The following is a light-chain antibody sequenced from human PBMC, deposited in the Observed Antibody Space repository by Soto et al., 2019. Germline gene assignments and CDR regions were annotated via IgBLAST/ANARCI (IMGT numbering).Light chain of an antibody. CDR1: SNDVGAYNY. Sequence: QSVLTQPRSVSGSPGQSVIISCTGTSNDVGAYNYVSWYQQHPGKAPKLVIYDVSNWPSGVPARFSGSKSGNTASLTISGLQAEDEADYFCCSYAVRDTFFVFGTGTKLTVL. CDR2: DVS. CDR3: CSYAVRDTFFV. V-gene: IGLV2-11*01. J-gene: IGLJ1*01.